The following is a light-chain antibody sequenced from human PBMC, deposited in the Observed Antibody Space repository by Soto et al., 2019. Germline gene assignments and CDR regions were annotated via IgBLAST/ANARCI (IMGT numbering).Light chain of an antibody. CDR1: QSVSSN. Sequence: EIVMTQSPAALSVSPGERATLSCRASQSVSSNLAWYQQKPGQAPRLLIYGASTRATGIPARFSGSGSGTEFTLSISNLQSEDFAVYYCQQYSDWLQTFGQGTKVEIK. CDR3: QQYSDWLQT. J-gene: IGKJ1*01. V-gene: IGKV3-15*01. CDR2: GAS.